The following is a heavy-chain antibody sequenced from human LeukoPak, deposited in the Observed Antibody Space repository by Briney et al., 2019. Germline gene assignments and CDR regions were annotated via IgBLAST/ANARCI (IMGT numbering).Heavy chain of an antibody. V-gene: IGHV3-7*01. D-gene: IGHD2/OR15-2a*01. Sequence: PGGSLRLSCAASGFTFSGYWMSWVRQAPGKGLEWVANIKQDGSEKYYVDSVKGRFTISRDNAKNSLYLQMYSLRAEDTAVYYFARKNTSRDYGGQGILFIVSS. CDR1: GFTFSGYW. J-gene: IGHJ4*02. CDR3: ARKNTSRDY. CDR2: IKQDGSEK.